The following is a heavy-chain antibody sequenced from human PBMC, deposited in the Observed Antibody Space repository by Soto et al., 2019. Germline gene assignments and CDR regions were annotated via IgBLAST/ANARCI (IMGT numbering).Heavy chain of an antibody. Sequence: QVQLVESGGGVVQPGRSLRLSCAASGFTFSSYGMHWVRQAPGKGLEWVAVIWYDGNNKYYADSVKGRFTISRDNSKNTLYLQMNTLRAEDTAVYYCARRHGPYLDYWGQGTLVTVSS. CDR3: ARRHGPYLDY. V-gene: IGHV3-33*01. CDR1: GFTFSSYG. J-gene: IGHJ4*02. CDR2: IWYDGNNK. D-gene: IGHD4-17*01.